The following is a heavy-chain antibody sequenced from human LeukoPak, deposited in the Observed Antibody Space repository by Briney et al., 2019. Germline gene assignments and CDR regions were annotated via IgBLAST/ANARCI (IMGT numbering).Heavy chain of an antibody. D-gene: IGHD6-19*01. CDR2: IRDGGTT. CDR3: AKDLNPYSSGPAG. J-gene: IGHJ4*02. V-gene: IGHV3-15*01. Sequence: GGSLRLSCAASGFTVSNAWMTWVRQAPGNGLEWVGRIRDGGTTDYAAPVKGRFTISRDVSENTLYLQMNSLKTEDTAVYYCAKDLNPYSSGPAGWGQGTLVTVSS. CDR1: GFTVSNAW.